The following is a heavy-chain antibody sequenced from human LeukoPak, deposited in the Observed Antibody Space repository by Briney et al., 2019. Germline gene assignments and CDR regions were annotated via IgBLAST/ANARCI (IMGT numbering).Heavy chain of an antibody. J-gene: IGHJ4*02. V-gene: IGHV4-30-4*01. Sequence: SETLSLTCTVSGGSISSGDYYWSWIRQPPGKGLEWIGYIYYSGSTYYNPSLKSRVTISVDTSKNQFSLKLSSVTAADTAVYYCARGHYDILTGYPSLFDYWGQGTLVTVSS. CDR1: GGSISSGDYY. CDR3: ARGHYDILTGYPSLFDY. D-gene: IGHD3-9*01. CDR2: IYYSGST.